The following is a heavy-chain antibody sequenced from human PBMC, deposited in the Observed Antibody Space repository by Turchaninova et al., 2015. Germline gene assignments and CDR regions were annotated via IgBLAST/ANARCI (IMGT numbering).Heavy chain of an antibody. CDR3: ARGYWNFDL. J-gene: IGHJ2*01. CDR2: IKEDGSEK. V-gene: IGHV3-7*01. Sequence: QLVESGGGLVKPGGSLRLSCAASGFTFSSYWISWVRQAPGKGLEWVANIKEDGSEKYYVDSVKGRFTISRDNAKNSLYVQMNSLRVEDTAVYYCARGYWNFDLWGRGTLVTASS. CDR1: GFTFSSYW.